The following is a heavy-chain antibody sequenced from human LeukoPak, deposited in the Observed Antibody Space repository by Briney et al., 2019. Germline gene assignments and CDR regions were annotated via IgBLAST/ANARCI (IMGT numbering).Heavy chain of an antibody. V-gene: IGHV3-23*01. CDR1: GFTFSTYA. CDR2: ISGSGGST. J-gene: IGHJ4*02. D-gene: IGHD2-8*01. CDR3: AKNAGHCTKSACYAN. Sequence: PGGSLRLSCAASGFTFSTYAMSWVRQAPGKGLEWVSAISGSGGSTYHADSVKDRFTISRDNSKNTLYLQMNSLRAEDTALYYCAKNAGHCTKSACYANWGQGTLVTVSS.